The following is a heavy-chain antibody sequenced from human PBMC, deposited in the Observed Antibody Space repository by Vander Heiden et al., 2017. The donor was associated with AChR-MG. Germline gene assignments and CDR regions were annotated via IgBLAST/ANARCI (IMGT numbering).Heavy chain of an antibody. CDR1: GFTFSSYG. V-gene: IGHV3-30*03. CDR3: ARPTYYYDSSGYYSFDY. D-gene: IGHD3-22*01. J-gene: IGHJ4*02. Sequence: QVQLVESGGGVVQPGRSLRLSCAASGFTFSSYGMHWVRQAPGKGLEWVAVISYDGSNKYYADSVKGRFTISRDNSKNTLYLQMNSLRAEDTAVYYCARPTYYYDSSGYYSFDYWGQGTLVTVSS. CDR2: ISYDGSNK.